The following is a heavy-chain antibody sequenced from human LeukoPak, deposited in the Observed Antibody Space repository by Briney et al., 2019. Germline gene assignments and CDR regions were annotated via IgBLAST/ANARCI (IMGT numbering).Heavy chain of an antibody. V-gene: IGHV3-30-3*01. CDR2: ISYDGSNK. J-gene: IGHJ4*02. CDR1: GFSFTSYA. CDR3: ARDLGEFFGLVDY. Sequence: GGSLRLSCAASGFSFTSYAMHWVRQAPGKGLEWVAVISYDGSNKYYADSVKGRFTISRDNSKNTLYLQMNSLRAEDTAVYYCARDLGEFFGLVDYWGQGTLATVSS. D-gene: IGHD3-10*01.